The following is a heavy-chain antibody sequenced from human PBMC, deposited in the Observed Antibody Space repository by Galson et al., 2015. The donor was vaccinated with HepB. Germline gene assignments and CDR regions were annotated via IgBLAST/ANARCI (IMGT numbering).Heavy chain of an antibody. D-gene: IGHD6-13*01. CDR2: INSDGSST. J-gene: IGHJ4*02. Sequence: SLRLSCAASGFTFNTYWMHWVRQAPGKGLVWVSRINSDGSSTSYADSVKGRFTISRDNAKNTLYLQMNSLRAEDTAVYYCARSYSSSWYAIDYWGQGTLVTVSS. V-gene: IGHV3-74*01. CDR3: ARSYSSSWYAIDY. CDR1: GFTFNTYW.